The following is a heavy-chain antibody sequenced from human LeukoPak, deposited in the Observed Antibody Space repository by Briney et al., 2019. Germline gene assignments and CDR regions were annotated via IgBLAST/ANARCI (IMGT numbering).Heavy chain of an antibody. V-gene: IGHV5-10-1*01. CDR3: AAHIVGATSNWFHP. CDR2: IDPSDSYT. CDR1: VYSFSSYW. Sequence: GESLKISCKGSVYSFSSYWISWVRQMPGKGLEWMGRIDPSDSYTNYSPSFQGHVTVSADNSLSTAYLQWSSLKASDTAMYYCAAHIVGATSNWFHPWGQGTLVTVSS. J-gene: IGHJ5*02. D-gene: IGHD1-26*01.